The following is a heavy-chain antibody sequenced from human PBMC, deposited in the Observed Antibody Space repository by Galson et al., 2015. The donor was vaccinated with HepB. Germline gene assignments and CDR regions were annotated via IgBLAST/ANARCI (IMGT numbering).Heavy chain of an antibody. Sequence: SLRLSCAASGFTFSSYAMHWVRQAPGKGLEWVAVISYDGSNKYYADSVKGRFTISRDNSKNTLYLQMNSLRAEDTAVYYCARVGPSTYYDFWSGQRAGYMDVWGKGTTVTVSS. D-gene: IGHD3-3*01. J-gene: IGHJ6*03. CDR3: ARVGPSTYYDFWSGQRAGYMDV. CDR2: ISYDGSNK. CDR1: GFTFSSYA. V-gene: IGHV3-30-3*01.